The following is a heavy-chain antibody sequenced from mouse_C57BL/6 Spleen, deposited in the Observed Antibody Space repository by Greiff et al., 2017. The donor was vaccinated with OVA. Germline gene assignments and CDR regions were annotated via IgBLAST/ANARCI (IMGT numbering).Heavy chain of an antibody. CDR1: GYTFTSYW. V-gene: IGHV1-55*01. D-gene: IGHD2-4*01. J-gene: IGHJ3*01. CDR2: IYPGSGST. CDR3: ARKGYYDYDWFAY. Sequence: VQLQQPGAELVKPGASVKMSCKASGYTFTSYWITWVKQRPGQGLEWIGDIYPGSGSTNYNEKFKSKATLTVDTSSSTAYMQLSSLTSEDSAVYYCARKGYYDYDWFAYWGKGTLVTVSA.